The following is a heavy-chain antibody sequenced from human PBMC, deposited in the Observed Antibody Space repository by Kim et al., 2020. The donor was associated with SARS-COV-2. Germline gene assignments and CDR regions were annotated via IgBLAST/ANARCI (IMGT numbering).Heavy chain of an antibody. V-gene: IGHV1-58*01. D-gene: IGHD6-13*01. CDR3: AGQGIAAAGGYRGYYYYYGMDV. CDR1: GFTFTSSA. CDR2: IVVGSGNT. J-gene: IGHJ6*02. Sequence: SVKVSCKASGFTFTSSAVQWVRQARGQRLEWIGWIVVGSGNTNYAQKFQERVTITRDMSTSTAYMELSSLRSEDTAVYYCAGQGIAAAGGYRGYYYYYGMDVWGQGTTVTVSS.